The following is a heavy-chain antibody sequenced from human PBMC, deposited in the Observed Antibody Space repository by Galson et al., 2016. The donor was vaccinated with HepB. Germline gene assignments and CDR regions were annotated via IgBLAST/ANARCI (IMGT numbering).Heavy chain of an antibody. Sequence: SLRLSCAASGFTFDDYTMHWVRQVPGKGLEWISVIRWDGGDTYYADSVKGRFTISRDNNKNSLYLQMSSLTTEDTALYFCAKDGRATTVVTRHYFDFWGQGTLVIVSA. CDR2: IRWDGGDT. CDR3: AKDGRATTVVTRHYFDF. J-gene: IGHJ4*02. V-gene: IGHV3-43*01. D-gene: IGHD4-23*01. CDR1: GFTFDDYT.